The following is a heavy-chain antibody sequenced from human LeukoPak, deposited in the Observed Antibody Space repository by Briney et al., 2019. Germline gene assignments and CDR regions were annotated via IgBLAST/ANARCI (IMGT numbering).Heavy chain of an antibody. D-gene: IGHD2-21*02. CDR3: ARLGTVTAYFDH. J-gene: IGHJ4*02. V-gene: IGHV4-39*02. Sequence: LETLSLTCNVSGGSINSNCYYWGWIPQPPGRGPEWIGDVYHSGRAFYNPSFKSRATISIYTSKNHFSLKLTSVTAADTALYYCARLGTVTAYFDHWGQGTLVLVSS. CDR2: VYHSGRA. CDR1: GGSINSNCYY.